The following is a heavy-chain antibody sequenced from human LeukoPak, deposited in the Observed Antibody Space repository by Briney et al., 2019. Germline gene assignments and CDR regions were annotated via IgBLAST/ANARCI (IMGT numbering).Heavy chain of an antibody. V-gene: IGHV4-39*01. J-gene: IGHJ2*01. CDR1: GGSISSSSYY. CDR2: IYYSGST. CDR3: ARIAYPEQYFDL. Sequence: PSEAQSLTCTVSGGSISSSSYYWGWIRQPPGKGLEWIGSIYYSGSTYYNPSLKSRVTISVDTSKNQFSLKLSSVTAADTAVYYCARIAYPEQYFDLWGRGTLVTVSS. D-gene: IGHD2-21*01.